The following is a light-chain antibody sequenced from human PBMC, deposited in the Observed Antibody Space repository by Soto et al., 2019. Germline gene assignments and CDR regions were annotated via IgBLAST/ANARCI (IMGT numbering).Light chain of an antibody. J-gene: IGKJ5*01. V-gene: IGKV4-1*01. CDR3: KQEYSSPS. CDR2: WAS. Sequence: DIVMTQSPDSLAVSLGEMATINCKSSQSCLFTSSNKNYLAWYQQISGQPPKLIIYWASTRKSGVTDRFSGSGSSTDFILTISSLQAEDLAFYSWKQEYSSPSFGQGKRMESK. CDR1: QSCLFTSSNKNY.